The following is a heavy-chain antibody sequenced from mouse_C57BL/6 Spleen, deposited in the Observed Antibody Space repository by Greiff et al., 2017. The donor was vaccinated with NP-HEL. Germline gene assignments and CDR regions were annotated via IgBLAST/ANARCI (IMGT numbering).Heavy chain of an antibody. J-gene: IGHJ3*01. CDR3: VWSFAY. CDR1: GYTFTDYE. Sequence: QVQLQQPGAELVRPGASVTLSCKASGYTFTDYEMHWVKQTPVHGLEWIGAIDPETGGTSYNQKFKGKATLTVDKSSSTAYMELRSLTSEDSAVYYCVWSFAYWGQGTLVTVSA. CDR2: IDPETGGT. D-gene: IGHD2-10*02. V-gene: IGHV1-15*01.